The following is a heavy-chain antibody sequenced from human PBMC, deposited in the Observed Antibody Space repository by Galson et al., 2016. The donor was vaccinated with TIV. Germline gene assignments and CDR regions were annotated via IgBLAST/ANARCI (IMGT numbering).Heavy chain of an antibody. CDR2: ISYDGSK. CDR3: AREVTMSALWEKWFDS. D-gene: IGHD4-17*01. V-gene: IGHV3-30-3*01. J-gene: IGHJ5*01. CDR1: GFTFSSYS. Sequence: SLRLSCAASGFTFSSYSMHWVRQAPGKGLEGVAVISYDGSKMYAESVRGRFTISRDNAKNTLSLQMNSLRIEDTAVYYCAREVTMSALWEKWFDSWGQGTLVTV.